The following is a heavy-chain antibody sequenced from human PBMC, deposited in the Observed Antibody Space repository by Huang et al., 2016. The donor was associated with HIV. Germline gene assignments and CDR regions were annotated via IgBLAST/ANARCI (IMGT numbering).Heavy chain of an antibody. CDR2: INVGNGNI. CDR3: ARGGHPLNRVVLVQTWFDS. V-gene: IGHV1-3*01. Sequence: QVYLAQSGIEVKKQGASVKTSPGVSLQVSCTTSGYVFSNYAIHGLRQAPGPRVGGMGWINVGNGNIKSSRKFPGRLNIPMDTPATTVFMHLSALTTEDTAVYYCARGGHPLNRVVLVQTWFDSWGPGTAVSVSS. D-gene: IGHD2-8*02. J-gene: IGHJ5*01. CDR1: GYVFSNYA.